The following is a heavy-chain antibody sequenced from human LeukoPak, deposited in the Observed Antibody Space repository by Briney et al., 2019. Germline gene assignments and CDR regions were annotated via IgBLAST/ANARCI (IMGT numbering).Heavy chain of an antibody. CDR2: IYYSGST. J-gene: IGHJ4*02. CDR1: GGSISSYY. D-gene: IGHD5-18*01. V-gene: IGHV4-59*01. CDR3: ARVGTAMVIGDFDY. Sequence: PSETLSLTCTVSGGSISSYYWSWIRQPPGKGLEWIGYIYYSGSTNYNPSLKSRVTISVDTSKNQFSLKLSSVTAADTAVYYCARVGTAMVIGDFDYWGQGTLVTVSS.